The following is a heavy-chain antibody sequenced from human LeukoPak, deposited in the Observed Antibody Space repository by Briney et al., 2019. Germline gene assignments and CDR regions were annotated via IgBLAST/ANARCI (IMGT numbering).Heavy chain of an antibody. J-gene: IGHJ4*02. CDR2: INHSGST. CDR1: GGSFSGYY. D-gene: IGHD5-24*01. CDR3: ARSRWLQFGRALDY. Sequence: SETLTLTCAVYGGSFSGYYWSWIRQPPGKGLEWIGEINHSGSTNYNPSLKSRVTISVDTSKNQFSLKLSSVTAADTAVYYCARSRWLQFGRALDYLGQGTLLSVSS. V-gene: IGHV4-34*01.